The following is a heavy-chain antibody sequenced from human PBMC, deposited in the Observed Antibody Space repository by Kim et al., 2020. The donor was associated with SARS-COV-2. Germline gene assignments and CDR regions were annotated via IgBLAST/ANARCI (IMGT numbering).Heavy chain of an antibody. Sequence: GGSLRLSCAASGFTFSSYSMNWVRQAPGKGLEWVSYISSSSSTIYYADSVQGRFTISRDNAKNSLYLQMNSLRDEDTAVYYCAREGEWELLGGGDYWGQGTLVTVSS. V-gene: IGHV3-48*02. CDR1: GFTFSSYS. CDR2: ISSSSSTI. D-gene: IGHD1-26*01. J-gene: IGHJ4*02. CDR3: AREGEWELLGGGDY.